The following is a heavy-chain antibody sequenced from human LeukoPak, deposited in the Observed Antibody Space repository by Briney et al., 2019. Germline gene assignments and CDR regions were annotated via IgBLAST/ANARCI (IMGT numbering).Heavy chain of an antibody. V-gene: IGHV3-66*01. CDR2: IYSGGST. D-gene: IGHD4-17*01. CDR3: ARDRDYGDYALAY. Sequence: GGSLTLSCAASGFTVSSNYMSWVRQAPGKGLEWVSVIYSGGSTYYADSVKGRFTISRDNSKNTLYLQMNSLRAEDTAVYYCARDRDYGDYALAYWGQGTLVTVSS. J-gene: IGHJ4*02. CDR1: GFTVSSNY.